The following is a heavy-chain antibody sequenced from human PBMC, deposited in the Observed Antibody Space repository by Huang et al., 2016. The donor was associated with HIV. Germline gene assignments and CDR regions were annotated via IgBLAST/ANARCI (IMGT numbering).Heavy chain of an antibody. CDR1: GGSFSGYY. D-gene: IGHD3-10*01. Sequence: QVQLHQWGAGLLKPSETLSLTCAVYGGSFSGYYWSWIRQPPGKGLELIGEITHSGSNNYNPSLKSRVTISEETSKNQFSLKLSSVTAADTAVYYCARAPHYGSGSYYYWGQGTLVTVSS. V-gene: IGHV4-34*01. J-gene: IGHJ4*02. CDR2: ITHSGSN. CDR3: ARAPHYGSGSYYY.